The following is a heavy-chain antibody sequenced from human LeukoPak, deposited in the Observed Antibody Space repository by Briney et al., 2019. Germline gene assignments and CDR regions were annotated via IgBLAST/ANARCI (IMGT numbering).Heavy chain of an antibody. V-gene: IGHV3-21*06. CDR3: ARDPEHGDYYYYYYMDV. CDR2: ISGSSSYI. CDR1: GFTFSTYS. Sequence: GGSLRLSCAASGFTFSTYSMNWVRQAPGKGLEWVSSISGSSSYIYYADSVKGRFTISRDNAKNSLYLQMSSLRAEDTAVYYCARDPEHGDYYYYYYMDVWGKGTTVTVSS. J-gene: IGHJ6*03. D-gene: IGHD4-17*01.